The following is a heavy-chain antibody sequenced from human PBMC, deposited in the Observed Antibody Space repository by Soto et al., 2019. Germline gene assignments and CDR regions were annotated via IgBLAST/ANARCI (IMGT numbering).Heavy chain of an antibody. V-gene: IGHV1-18*01. J-gene: IGHJ5*02. CDR1: GYTFTSYG. Sequence: GASVKVSCKASGYTFTSYGISWVRQAPGQGLEWMGWISAYNGNTNYAQKLQGRVTMTTDTSTSTAYMELRSLRSDDTAVYYCAREDSVLRFLEWPNRLDPWGQGTLVTVSS. CDR2: ISAYNGNT. D-gene: IGHD3-3*01. CDR3: AREDSVLRFLEWPNRLDP.